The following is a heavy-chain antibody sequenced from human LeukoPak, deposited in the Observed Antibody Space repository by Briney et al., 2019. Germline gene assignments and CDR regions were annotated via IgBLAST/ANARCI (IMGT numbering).Heavy chain of an antibody. V-gene: IGHV3-30-3*01. J-gene: IGHJ4*02. CDR3: ARRRDGYSTLDY. CDR2: ISYDGSNK. CDR1: GFTFSSYA. D-gene: IGHD5-24*01. Sequence: GGSLRLSCAASGFTFSSYAMHWVRQAPGKGLEWVAVISYDGSNKYYADSVKGRFTISRDNSKNTLYLQMNSPRAEDTAVYYCARRRDGYSTLDYWGQGTLVTVSS.